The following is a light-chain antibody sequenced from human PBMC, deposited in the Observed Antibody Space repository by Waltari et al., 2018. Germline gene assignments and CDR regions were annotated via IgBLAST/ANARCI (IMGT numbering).Light chain of an antibody. V-gene: IGKV1-33*01. J-gene: IGKJ4*01. CDR1: QDINNC. Sequence: DIQMTQSPSSLSASVGDRVTITCQASQDINNCLNWYKQKPGEVPHLLIYDASNLEIGVPSRFSGGGSGTDFTLTSSSLQPEDIATYYCQQYDNLPLTFGGGTKVEIK. CDR3: QQYDNLPLT. CDR2: DAS.